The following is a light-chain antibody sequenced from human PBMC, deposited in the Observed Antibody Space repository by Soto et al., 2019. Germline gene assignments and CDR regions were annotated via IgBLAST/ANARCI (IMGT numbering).Light chain of an antibody. CDR2: GAS. J-gene: IGKJ1*01. V-gene: IGKV3-20*01. Sequence: EIVMTQSPATLSVSPGERATLSCRASQSVSSNLAWYQQKPGQAPRLLIYGASTRATGIPDRFSGSGSATDFILTIRRLEPEDFALYYCQQYGSSPWTFGQGTKVDIK. CDR3: QQYGSSPWT. CDR1: QSVSSN.